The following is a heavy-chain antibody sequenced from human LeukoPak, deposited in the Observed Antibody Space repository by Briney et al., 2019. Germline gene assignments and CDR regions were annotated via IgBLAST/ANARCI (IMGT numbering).Heavy chain of an antibody. CDR1: GFTFSSYG. J-gene: IGHJ6*02. D-gene: IGHD3-3*01. V-gene: IGHV3-66*01. CDR2: IYSGGST. CDR3: ARITYYDFWSGYYPDYYYYGMDV. Sequence: QAGGSLRLSCAASGFTFSSYGMHWVRQAPGKGLEWVSVIYSGGSTYYADSVKGRFTISRDNSKNTLYLQMNSLRAEDTAVYYCARITYYDFWSGYYPDYYYYGMDVWGQGTTVTVSS.